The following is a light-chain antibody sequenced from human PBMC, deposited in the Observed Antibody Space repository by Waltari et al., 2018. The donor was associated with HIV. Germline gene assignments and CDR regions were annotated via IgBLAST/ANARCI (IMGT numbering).Light chain of an antibody. CDR3: VLYMGSGIWV. J-gene: IGLJ3*02. V-gene: IGLV8-61*01. CDR1: SGSVSSTYY. Sequence: QTVVTQEPSFSVSPGGTVTLTCGLTSGSVSSTYYPSWYQQTPGQALRTLIYSTNTRSSGVPHRFSGSILGNKAALTITGAQADDESDYYCVLYMGSGIWVFGGGTKLTVL. CDR2: STN.